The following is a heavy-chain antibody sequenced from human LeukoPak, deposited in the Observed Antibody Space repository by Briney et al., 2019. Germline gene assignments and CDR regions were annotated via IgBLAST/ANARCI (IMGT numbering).Heavy chain of an antibody. D-gene: IGHD1-26*01. CDR2: TYYRSKWYT. Sequence: SQILSLTCAISGDSVSSNSAAWNWIRQSPSRGLEWLGRTYYRSKWYTDYAVSVKTRITINPDTSKNQFSLQLNSVTPEDTAVYYCARGQWELVSSDYYYIDAWGKGTTVTVSS. CDR1: GDSVSSNSAA. V-gene: IGHV6-1*01. CDR3: ARGQWELVSSDYYYIDA. J-gene: IGHJ6*03.